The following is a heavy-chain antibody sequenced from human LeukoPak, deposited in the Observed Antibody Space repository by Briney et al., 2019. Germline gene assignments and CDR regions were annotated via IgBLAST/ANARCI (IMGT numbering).Heavy chain of an antibody. CDR2: IHWKSGST. D-gene: IGHD3-22*01. Sequence: GGSLRLSCVVSGFIFDDYGISWVRQAPGKGLEWVSRIHWKSGSTGYVDSVKGRFTISRDNSKNTLYLQMNSLRAEDTAVYYCAKDRYYYDSSGYYYPDAFDIWGQGTMVTVSS. V-gene: IGHV3-20*04. CDR1: GFIFDDYG. J-gene: IGHJ3*02. CDR3: AKDRYYYDSSGYYYPDAFDI.